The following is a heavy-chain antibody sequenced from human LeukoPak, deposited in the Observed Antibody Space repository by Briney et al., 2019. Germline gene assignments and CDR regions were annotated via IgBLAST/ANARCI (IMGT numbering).Heavy chain of an antibody. Sequence: PSQTLSLTCTVSGGSISSGNSFWNWIRLHPGKGLEWMGYIYYSGSTYYNPSLESRVTISVDTSKNQFSLKLTSVTAADTAVYFCARGHDTMIVNLWGQGTLVTVSS. D-gene: IGHD3-22*01. V-gene: IGHV4-31*03. CDR1: GGSISSGNSF. CDR2: IYYSGST. CDR3: ARGHDTMIVNL. J-gene: IGHJ4*02.